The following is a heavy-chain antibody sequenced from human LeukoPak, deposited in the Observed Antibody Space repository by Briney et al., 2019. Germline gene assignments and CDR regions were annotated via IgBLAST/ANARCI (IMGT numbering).Heavy chain of an antibody. CDR3: AKESGKFDY. CDR1: GLNFDDSA. V-gene: IGHV3-43*02. CDR2: ISADGGST. J-gene: IGHJ4*02. Sequence: GGSLRLSCVASGLNFDDSAMHWVRQAPGKGLEWVSLISADGGSTFSADSVKGRFSISRDNSKNSLYLQMNCLRSEDTAMYYCAKESGKFDYWGQGTLVAVSS.